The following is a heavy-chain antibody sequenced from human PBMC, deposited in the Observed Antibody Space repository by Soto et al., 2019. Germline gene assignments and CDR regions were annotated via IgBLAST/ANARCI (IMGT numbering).Heavy chain of an antibody. D-gene: IGHD1-1*01. CDR3: VRDGTKTLRDWFDP. V-gene: IGHV4-4*07. Sequence: PSETLSLTCPVSGATISGFSWSWIRKSAGKGLEWIGRIYATGTTDYNPSLKSRVMMSVDTSKKQFSLKLRSVTAADTAVYYCVRDGTKTLRDWFDPWGQGISVTVSS. CDR1: GATISGFS. J-gene: IGHJ5*02. CDR2: IYATGTT.